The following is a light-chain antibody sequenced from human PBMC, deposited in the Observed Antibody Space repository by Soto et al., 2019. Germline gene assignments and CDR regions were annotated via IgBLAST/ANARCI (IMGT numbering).Light chain of an antibody. Sequence: DVQMTQSPSSLSASVGDRVTITCQASQDINNFLNWYQQEPGKAPKLLIYDASNLETGVPSRFSGSGSGTDFTFTISSLQPGDVATYYCQQYDFLPFTFGPGTKVNLK. CDR3: QQYDFLPFT. CDR2: DAS. V-gene: IGKV1-33*01. CDR1: QDINNF. J-gene: IGKJ3*01.